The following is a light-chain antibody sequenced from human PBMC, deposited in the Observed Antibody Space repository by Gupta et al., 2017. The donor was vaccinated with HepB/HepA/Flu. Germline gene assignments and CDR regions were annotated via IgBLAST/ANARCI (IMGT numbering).Light chain of an antibody. CDR3: QQSYSTPRT. V-gene: IGKV1-39*01. Sequence: DIQMTDSASSLSASVGDRVTITCRASQSISSYLNWYQQKPGKAPKLLIYAASSVQSGVPSRFSGSGSGTDFTLTISSLQPEDFATYYCQQSYSTPRTFGQGTKVEIK. CDR2: AAS. J-gene: IGKJ1*01. CDR1: QSISSY.